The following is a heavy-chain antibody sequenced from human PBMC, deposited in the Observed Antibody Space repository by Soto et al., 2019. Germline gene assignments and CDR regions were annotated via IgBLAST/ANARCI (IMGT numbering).Heavy chain of an antibody. D-gene: IGHD3-22*01. J-gene: IGHJ3*02. CDR1: GFTFSSYS. CDR2: ISSSSSYI. Sequence: GGSLRLSCAASGFTFSSYSMNWVRQAPGKGLEWVSSISSSSSYIYYADSVKGRFTISRDNAKNSLYLQMNSLRAEDTAVYYCESQGVYYYDSSGYYYVQGQADAFDIWGQGTMVTVSS. V-gene: IGHV3-21*01. CDR3: ESQGVYYYDSSGYYYVQGQADAFDI.